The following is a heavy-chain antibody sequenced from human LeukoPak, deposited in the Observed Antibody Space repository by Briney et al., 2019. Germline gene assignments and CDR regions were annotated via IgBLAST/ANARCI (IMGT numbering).Heavy chain of an antibody. CDR3: ARDRRDGNNLAFHFDY. CDR2: IKQDGSEK. D-gene: IGHD5-24*01. V-gene: IGHV3-7*01. Sequence: GGSLRLSCAASGFTFSSYWMNWVRQAPGKGLEWVANIKQDGSEKYYVDSVEGRFTVSRDNAKNSLYLQMNSLRAEDTAVYYCARDRRDGNNLAFHFDYWGQGTLVTVSS. J-gene: IGHJ4*02. CDR1: GFTFSSYW.